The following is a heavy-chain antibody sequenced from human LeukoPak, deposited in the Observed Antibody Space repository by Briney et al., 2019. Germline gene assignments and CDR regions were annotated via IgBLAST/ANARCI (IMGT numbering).Heavy chain of an antibody. D-gene: IGHD2-2*01. CDR3: ARGLGIAAMSYFDY. Sequence: SVKVSCKASGGTFSSYAISWVRQAPGQGLEWMGGIIPIFGTANYAHKFQGRVTITADESTSTAYMELSSLRSEDTAVYYCARGLGIAAMSYFDYWGQGTLVTVSS. CDR2: IIPIFGTA. V-gene: IGHV1-69*01. CDR1: GGTFSSYA. J-gene: IGHJ4*02.